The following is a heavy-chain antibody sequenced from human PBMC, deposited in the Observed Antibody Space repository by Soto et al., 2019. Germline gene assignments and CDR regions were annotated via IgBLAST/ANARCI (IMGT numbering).Heavy chain of an antibody. CDR1: GFAVSTNY. Sequence: VGSLRLSGAASGFAVSTNYMTWVRQAPGRGLEWVSLIYRDGSTFYADSVKGRFTISRDSSKNTLYLQMESLRAEDTAVYYCARGGGNFDYWGQGTLVTVSS. CDR3: ARGGGNFDY. J-gene: IGHJ4*02. V-gene: IGHV3-53*01. CDR2: IYRDGST. D-gene: IGHD3-16*01.